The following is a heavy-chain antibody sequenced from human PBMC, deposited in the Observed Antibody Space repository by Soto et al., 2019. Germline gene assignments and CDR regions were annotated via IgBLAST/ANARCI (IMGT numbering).Heavy chain of an antibody. D-gene: IGHD6-6*01. CDR1: GGTFSSYA. J-gene: IGHJ5*02. CDR3: ARVEYSSSDWFAP. Sequence: QVQLVQSGAEVKKPGSSVKVSCQASGGTFSSYAISWVRQAPGQGLVWMGGIIPIFGTANYAQKFQGRVTGTASESTSRAYMELSSLSSEDPAVYYCARVEYSSSDWFAPWCQGTLVTVSS. CDR2: IIPIFGTA. V-gene: IGHV1-69*01.